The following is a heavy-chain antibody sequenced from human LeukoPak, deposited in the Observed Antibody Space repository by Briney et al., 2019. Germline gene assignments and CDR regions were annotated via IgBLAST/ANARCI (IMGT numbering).Heavy chain of an antibody. D-gene: IGHD3-22*01. CDR1: GGSISSYY. CDR2: IYTSGST. V-gene: IGHV4-4*07. CDR3: ARVPYYYESSGYYEVGAFDI. Sequence: SSETLSLTCTVSGGSISSYYWSWVRQPAGKGLEWIGRIYTSGSTNYNPSLMRRGTISVDASKNQFSLMLISVTAADTAGCYCARVPYYYESSGYYEVGAFDIWGQGTMVTVSS. J-gene: IGHJ3*02.